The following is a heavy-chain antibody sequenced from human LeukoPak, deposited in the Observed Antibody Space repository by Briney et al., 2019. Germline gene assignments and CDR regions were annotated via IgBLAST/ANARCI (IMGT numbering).Heavy chain of an antibody. V-gene: IGHV4-39*01. CDR2: IYYSGGT. J-gene: IGHJ4*02. D-gene: IGHD3-10*01. CDR1: GGSISSYY. CDR3: ARQSYDDRPFDY. Sequence: TSETLSLTCTVSGGSISSYYWGWIRQPPGKGLEWIGTIYYSGGTYYNPSLRSRVTISIDTSKNQFSLRLSSLTAADTALYYCARQSYDDRPFDYWGQGALVTVSS.